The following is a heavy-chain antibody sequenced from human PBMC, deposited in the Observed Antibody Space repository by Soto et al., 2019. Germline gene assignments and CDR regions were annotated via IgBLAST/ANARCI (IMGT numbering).Heavy chain of an antibody. CDR3: ARSIVVVPAATLAPVPNWFDP. D-gene: IGHD2-2*01. CDR1: GGSISSGGYY. V-gene: IGHV4-31*03. Sequence: SETLSLTCTVSGGSISSGGYYWSWIRQHPGKGLEWIGYIYYSGSTYYNPSLKSRVTISVDTSKNQFSLKLSSVTAADTAVYYCARSIVVVPAATLAPVPNWFDPWGQGTLVTVSS. J-gene: IGHJ5*02. CDR2: IYYSGST.